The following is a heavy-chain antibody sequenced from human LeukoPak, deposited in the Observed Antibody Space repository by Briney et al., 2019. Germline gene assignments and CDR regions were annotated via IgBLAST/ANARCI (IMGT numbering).Heavy chain of an antibody. J-gene: IGHJ4*02. D-gene: IGHD3-10*01. Sequence: GRSLRLSCAASGFTFSSYGIHWVRQAPGKGLEWVAVISYHGSDQFYADSVEGRFTISRDNAKNSLYLQMNNLRPEDTAVYYCLALRGDFWGQGTLVAVSS. CDR3: LALRGDF. V-gene: IGHV3-30*03. CDR1: GFTFSSYG. CDR2: ISYHGSDQ.